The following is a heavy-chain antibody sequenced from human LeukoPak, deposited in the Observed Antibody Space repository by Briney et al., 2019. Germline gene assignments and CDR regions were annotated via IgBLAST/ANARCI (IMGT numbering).Heavy chain of an antibody. CDR3: ASLVAHDLGWFDP. V-gene: IGHV4-4*07. J-gene: IGHJ5*02. CDR1: GGSISNYY. Sequence: SETLSLTCSVSGGSISNYYWSWIRQPAGKGLEWIGRFYNSGSTNCNPSLKSRVTMSVDTSKNQFSLKLSFVTAADTAVYYCASLVAHDLGWFDPWGQGTLVTVSS. D-gene: IGHD5-12*01. CDR2: FYNSGST.